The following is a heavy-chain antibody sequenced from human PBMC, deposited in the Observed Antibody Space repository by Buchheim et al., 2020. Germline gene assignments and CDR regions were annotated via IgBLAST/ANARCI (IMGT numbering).Heavy chain of an antibody. J-gene: IGHJ4*02. D-gene: IGHD6-13*01. V-gene: IGHV3-23*01. CDR1: GFTFSSYA. CDR2: IGGSGHST. Sequence: EVQLLESGGGLVQPGGSLRLSCAASGFTFSSYAMSWVRQAPGKGLEWVSAIGGSGHSTYYADSVKGRFTISRDNSRKTGYLQMNSLRGEDTAVYYCAKSPRGQLVPFDYWGQGTL. CDR3: AKSPRGQLVPFDY.